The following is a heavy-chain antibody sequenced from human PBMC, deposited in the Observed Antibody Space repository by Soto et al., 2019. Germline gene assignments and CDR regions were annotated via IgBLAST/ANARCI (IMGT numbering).Heavy chain of an antibody. V-gene: IGHV3-53*04. CDR1: GFTVSSNY. CDR2: IYSGGST. D-gene: IGHD1-26*01. CDR3: ASPGRTADYYYYMDV. Sequence: GALRLSCAASGFTVSSNYMSLVRQAPGKGLEWVSVIYSGGSTYYADSVKGRFTISRHNSKNTLYLQMNSLRAEDTAVYYCASPGRTADYYYYMDVWGKGTTVTVSS. J-gene: IGHJ6*03.